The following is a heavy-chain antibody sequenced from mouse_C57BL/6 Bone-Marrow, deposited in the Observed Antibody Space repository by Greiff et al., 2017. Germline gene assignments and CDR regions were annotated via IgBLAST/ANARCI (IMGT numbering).Heavy chain of an antibody. D-gene: IGHD1-1*01. J-gene: IGHJ2*01. CDR1: GFSLSTFGMG. V-gene: IGHV8-8*01. CDR2: IWWDDDK. CDR3: ARINGSSRYYFDY. Sequence: QVTLKECGPGILQPSQTLSLTCSFSGFSLSTFGMGVVWIRQPSGKGLEWLAHIWWDDDKYYNPALKSRLTISKNTAKNQVFLKIANVDTADTATYYCARINGSSRYYFDYWGQGTTLTVSS.